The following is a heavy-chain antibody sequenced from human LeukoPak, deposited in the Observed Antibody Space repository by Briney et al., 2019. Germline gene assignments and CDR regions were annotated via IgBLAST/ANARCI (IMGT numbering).Heavy chain of an antibody. D-gene: IGHD3-3*01. CDR1: GFNFNNYG. J-gene: IGHJ4*02. Sequence: GGSLRLSCVVSGFNFNNYGMHWVRQAPGKGLDWVASIAYDGSNENYAESAKGRFTISRDNSKNTLYLQLSSLTAEDTAVYYCARPSGSVTIFGVVDYFDYWGQGSLVTVSS. CDR3: ARPSGSVTIFGVVDYFDY. V-gene: IGHV3-30*04. CDR2: IAYDGSNE.